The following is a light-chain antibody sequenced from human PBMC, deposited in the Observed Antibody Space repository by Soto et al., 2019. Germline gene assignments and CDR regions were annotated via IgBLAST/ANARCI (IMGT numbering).Light chain of an antibody. V-gene: IGKV1-5*01. CDR3: QQYDSYSPT. Sequence: DSPMTQSPSTLSASVGDRVTITCRASQSISSWLAWYQQKPGKAPKLLIYDASSLESGVPSRFSAGGSGTEFTLTISSLQPDDFATYYCQQYDSYSPTFGGGTKVEIK. J-gene: IGKJ4*01. CDR1: QSISSW. CDR2: DAS.